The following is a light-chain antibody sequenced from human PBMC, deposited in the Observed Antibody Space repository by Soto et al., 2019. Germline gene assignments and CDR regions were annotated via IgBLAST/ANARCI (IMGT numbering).Light chain of an antibody. V-gene: IGLV2-14*01. Sequence: QSVLTQPASVSGSPGQSITIPCTGTSSDVGAYNHVSWYQQYPGKVPKLMIYDVNNRPSGVSDRFSGSKSGDTASLTISGLQAEDEADYYCSAYTTSSTGVFGGGTKLTVL. CDR3: SAYTTSSTGV. CDR2: DVN. CDR1: SSDVGAYNH. J-gene: IGLJ2*01.